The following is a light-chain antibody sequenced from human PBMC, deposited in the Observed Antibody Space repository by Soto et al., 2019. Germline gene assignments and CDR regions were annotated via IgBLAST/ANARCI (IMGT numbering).Light chain of an antibody. CDR1: QSVSSN. V-gene: IGKV3D-15*01. CDR3: QPYNNWWT. Sequence: EIVMTQSPATLSVSPGERATLSCRASQSVSSNLAWYQQKPGQAPRLLIYGASTRATGIPARFSGSGSGTEFTLTISSLQSEDFAVYHCQPYNNWWTFGQGTKVEIK. J-gene: IGKJ1*01. CDR2: GAS.